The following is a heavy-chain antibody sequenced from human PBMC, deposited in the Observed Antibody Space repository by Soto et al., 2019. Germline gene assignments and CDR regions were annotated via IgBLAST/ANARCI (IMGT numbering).Heavy chain of an antibody. D-gene: IGHD2-21*01. V-gene: IGHV1-69*13. CDR1: GGTFSSYA. CDR3: ATDTSGDNYYGMDV. J-gene: IGHJ6*02. CDR2: IIPIFGTA. Sequence: SVKVSCKASGGTFSSYAISWVRQAPGQGLEWMGGIIPIFGTANYAQKFQGRVTITADESTSTAYMELSSLRSEDTAVYYCATDTSGDNYYGMDVWGQGTTVTVSS.